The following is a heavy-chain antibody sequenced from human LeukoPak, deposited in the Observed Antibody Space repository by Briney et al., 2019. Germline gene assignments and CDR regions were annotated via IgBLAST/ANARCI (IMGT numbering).Heavy chain of an antibody. J-gene: IGHJ3*02. D-gene: IGHD3-22*01. CDR2: INHSGST. Sequence: SETLSPTCAVYGGSFSGYYWSWIRQPPGKGLEWIGEINHSGSTNYNPSLKSRVTISVDTSKNQFSLKLSSVTAADTAVYYCARSITMIVVVQDAFDIWGQGTMVTVSS. CDR3: ARSITMIVVVQDAFDI. CDR1: GGSFSGYY. V-gene: IGHV4-34*01.